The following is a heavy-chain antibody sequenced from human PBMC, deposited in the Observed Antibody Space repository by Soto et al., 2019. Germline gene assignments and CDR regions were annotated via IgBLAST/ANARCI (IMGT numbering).Heavy chain of an antibody. CDR1: GFTFSSYG. J-gene: IGHJ4*02. V-gene: IGHV3-30*18. CDR3: AKDRITIFGVVPFDY. D-gene: IGHD3-3*01. CDR2: ISYDGSNK. Sequence: ESGGGVVQPGRSLRLSCAASGFTFSSYGMHWVRQAPGKGLERVAVISYDGSNKYYADSVKGRFTISRDNSKNTLYLQMNSLRAEDTAVYYCAKDRITIFGVVPFDYWGQGTLVTVSS.